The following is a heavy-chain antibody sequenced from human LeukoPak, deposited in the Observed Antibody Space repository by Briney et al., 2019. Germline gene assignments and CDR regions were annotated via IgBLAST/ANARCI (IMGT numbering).Heavy chain of an antibody. Sequence: GSSVKVSCKASGGTFSSYAISWVRHAPGQGHEWMGGIIPIFGTANYAQKFQGRVTITTDESTSTAYMELRSLRSEDTAVYYCARDNYAGANWFDPRGQGALVTVSS. CDR1: GGTFSSYA. J-gene: IGHJ5*02. CDR3: ARDNYAGANWFDP. D-gene: IGHD1-7*01. V-gene: IGHV1-69*05. CDR2: IIPIFGTA.